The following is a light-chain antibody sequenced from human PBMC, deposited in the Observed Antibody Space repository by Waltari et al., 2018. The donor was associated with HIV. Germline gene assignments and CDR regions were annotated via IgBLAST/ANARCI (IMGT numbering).Light chain of an antibody. Sequence: QYVLAQPPSASGTPGQRVAISCSGSNSHIESNTINWYKQFPRAAPRLLIYANSRRPSGVPSRFSAAQSGTAAALASTGLQTEDEAHYYCATWDDKLRGLLFGGGTKVTVL. CDR3: ATWDDKLRGLL. J-gene: IGLJ3*02. CDR1: NSHIESNT. V-gene: IGLV1-44*01. CDR2: ANS.